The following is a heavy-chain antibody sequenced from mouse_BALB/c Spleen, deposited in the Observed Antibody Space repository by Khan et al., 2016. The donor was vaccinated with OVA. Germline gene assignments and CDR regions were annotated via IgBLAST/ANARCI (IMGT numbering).Heavy chain of an antibody. Sequence: LVESGPELKKPGETVKISYKASGYTFTNYGMNWVKQSPGKALKWMGWINTYTGEPTYADDFKGRFAFSLETSASTAYLQINNLKNEDTATYFCARPPYFSYTLDHWGQGTSVTVSS. J-gene: IGHJ4*01. CDR3: ARPPYFSYTLDH. V-gene: IGHV9-3-1*01. CDR2: INTYTGEP. D-gene: IGHD2-10*01. CDR1: GYTFTNYG.